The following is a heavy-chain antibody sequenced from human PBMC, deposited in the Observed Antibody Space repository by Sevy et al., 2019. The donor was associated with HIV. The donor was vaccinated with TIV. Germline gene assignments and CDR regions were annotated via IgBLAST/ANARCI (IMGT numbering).Heavy chain of an antibody. CDR3: ARGPNGYEPPPGYYYYYYMDV. Sequence: SETLSLTCTVSGGSISSYYWSWIRQPPGKGLEWIGYIYYSGSTNYNPSLKSRVTISVDTSKNQFSLRQSSVTAADTDGYYCARGPNGYEPPPGYYYYYYMDVWGKGTTVTVSS. CDR1: GGSISSYY. D-gene: IGHD5-12*01. V-gene: IGHV4-59*01. J-gene: IGHJ6*03. CDR2: IYYSGST.